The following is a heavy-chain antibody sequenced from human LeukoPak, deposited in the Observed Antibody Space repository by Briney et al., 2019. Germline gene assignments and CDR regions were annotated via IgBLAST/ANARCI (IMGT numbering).Heavy chain of an antibody. CDR2: ISGSGGST. V-gene: IGHV3-23*01. Sequence: GGSLRLSCAASGFTFSSYAMSWVRQAPGKGLEWVSAISGSGGSTYYADSVKGRFTISRDNSKNTLYLQMNSLRAEDTAVYYCAKVADRYCSGGSCYSVDYWGQGTLVTVSS. CDR1: GFTFSSYA. D-gene: IGHD2-15*01. CDR3: AKVADRYCSGGSCYSVDY. J-gene: IGHJ4*02.